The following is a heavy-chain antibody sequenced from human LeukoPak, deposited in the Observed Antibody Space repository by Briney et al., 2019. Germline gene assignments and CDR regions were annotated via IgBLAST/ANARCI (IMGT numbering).Heavy chain of an antibody. CDR2: IKSDSSTI. CDR3: ASPEWLPDSIDI. Sequence: GGSLRLSCATSGFTFSSFSMNWVRQAPGKGLEWISYIKSDSSTIYYADSVKGRFTISRDKAKNSLYLQMNSLRTEDTAVYFCASPEWLPDSIDIWGQGTMVTVSS. J-gene: IGHJ3*02. CDR1: GFTFSSFS. D-gene: IGHD3-3*01. V-gene: IGHV3-48*01.